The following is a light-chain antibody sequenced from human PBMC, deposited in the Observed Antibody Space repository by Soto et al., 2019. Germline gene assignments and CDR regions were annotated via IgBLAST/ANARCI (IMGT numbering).Light chain of an antibody. CDR2: GNS. CDR3: QSYDSSLSGSV. V-gene: IGLV1-40*01. Sequence: QSVLTQPPSVSGAPGQRVTISCTGSSSNIGAGYDVHWYQQLPGTAPKLLIYGNSNRPSGVPDRFSGSKSGTSASLAITGRWAEVEADYCCQSYDSSLSGSVFCGGTKLTVL. CDR1: SSNIGAGYD. J-gene: IGLJ2*01.